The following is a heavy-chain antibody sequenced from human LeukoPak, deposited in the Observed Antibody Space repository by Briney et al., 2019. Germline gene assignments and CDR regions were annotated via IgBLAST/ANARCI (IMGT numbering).Heavy chain of an antibody. D-gene: IGHD3-22*01. CDR2: ISAYNGNT. J-gene: IGHJ4*02. CDR3: ARLSDYYDSSGSDY. V-gene: IGHV1-18*01. Sequence: ASVKVSCKASGYTFTSYGISWVRQAPGQGLEWMGWISAYNGNTNYAQKLQGRVTMTTDTSTSTAYMELSRLRSDDTAVYYCARLSDYYDSSGSDYWGQGTLVTVSS. CDR1: GYTFTSYG.